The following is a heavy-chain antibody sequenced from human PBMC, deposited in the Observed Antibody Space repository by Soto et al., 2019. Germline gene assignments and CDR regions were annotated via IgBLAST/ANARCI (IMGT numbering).Heavy chain of an antibody. V-gene: IGHV6-1*01. CDR3: ARGVAAAGTIWFDP. Sequence: PSQTLSLTCAISGDSVSSNSAAWNWIRQSPSRGLEWLGRTYYRSKWYNDYAVSVKSRITINPDTSKNQFSLQLNSVTPEDTAVYYSARGVAAAGTIWFDPWGQGTLVTVSS. D-gene: IGHD6-13*01. CDR1: GDSVSSNSAA. CDR2: TYYRSKWYN. J-gene: IGHJ5*02.